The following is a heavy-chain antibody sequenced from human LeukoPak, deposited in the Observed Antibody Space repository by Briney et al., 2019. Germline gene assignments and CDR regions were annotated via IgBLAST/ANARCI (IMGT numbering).Heavy chain of an antibody. CDR3: AKVRAYYYGSGSYGYFGY. J-gene: IGHJ4*02. Sequence: GRSLRLSCAASGFTFDDYAMHWVRQAPGKGLEWVSGISWNSGSIGYADSVKGRFTISRDNAKNSLYLQMNSLRAEDTALCYCAKVRAYYYGSGSYGYFGYWGQGTLVTVSS. CDR2: ISWNSGSI. D-gene: IGHD3-10*01. CDR1: GFTFDDYA. V-gene: IGHV3-9*01.